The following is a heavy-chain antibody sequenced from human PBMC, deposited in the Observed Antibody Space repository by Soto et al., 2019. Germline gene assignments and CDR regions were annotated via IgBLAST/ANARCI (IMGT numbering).Heavy chain of an antibody. CDR2: IYDRGST. J-gene: IGHJ4*02. Sequence: VQLQESGPGLVEPSQTLSLTCTISGDSDLWSWIRQPPGKGLEWIGHIYDRGSTYINPSLKGRTSISFDTSKNQFSLKLTSVTAADTAVYYCASGPSADKVASWAQGTLITVSS. D-gene: IGHD2-15*01. CDR3: ASGPSADKVAS. V-gene: IGHV4-30-4*08. CDR1: GDSDL.